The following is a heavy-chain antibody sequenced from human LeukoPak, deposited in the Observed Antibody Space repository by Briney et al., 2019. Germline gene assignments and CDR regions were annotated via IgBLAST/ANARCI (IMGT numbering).Heavy chain of an antibody. D-gene: IGHD4-17*01. CDR1: GFTFSSYW. CDR3: ARVGYGDYFDY. CDR2: IKQDGSEK. Sequence: GGSLRLSCAASGFTFSSYWMRWVRQAPGKGLEWVANIKQDGSEKYYVDSVKGRFTTSRDNAKNSLYLQMNSLRAEDTAVYYCARVGYGDYFDYWGQGTLVTVSS. J-gene: IGHJ4*02. V-gene: IGHV3-7*01.